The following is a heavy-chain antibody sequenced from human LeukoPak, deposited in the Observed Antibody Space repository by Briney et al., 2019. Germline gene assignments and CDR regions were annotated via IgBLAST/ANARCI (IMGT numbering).Heavy chain of an antibody. J-gene: IGHJ6*03. V-gene: IGHV1-18*01. CDR3: ARDALWFEESSYMDV. CDR2: ISAYNGNT. CDR1: GYTFTSYG. D-gene: IGHD3-10*01. Sequence: ASVKVSCKASGYTFTSYGISWVRQAPGQGLEWMGWISAYNGNTNYAQKLQGRVTMTTDTSTSTAYMELRSLRSDDTAVYYCARDALWFEESSYMDVWGKGTTVTVSS.